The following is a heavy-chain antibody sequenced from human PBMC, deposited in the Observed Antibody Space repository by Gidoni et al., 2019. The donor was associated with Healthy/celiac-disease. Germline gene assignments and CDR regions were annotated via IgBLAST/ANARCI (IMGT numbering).Heavy chain of an antibody. V-gene: IGHV1-69*01. CDR1: GGTLSRYA. Sequence: QVQLVQSGAEVKKPGSSVKVSCKASGGTLSRYAISWVRQAPGQGLEWMVGIIPIFGTANYAQKFQGRVTITADESTSTAYMELSSLRSEDTAVYYCASLTGTTSRTDYGMDVWGQGTTVTVSS. CDR3: ASLTGTTSRTDYGMDV. D-gene: IGHD1-7*01. CDR2: IIPIFGTA. J-gene: IGHJ6*02.